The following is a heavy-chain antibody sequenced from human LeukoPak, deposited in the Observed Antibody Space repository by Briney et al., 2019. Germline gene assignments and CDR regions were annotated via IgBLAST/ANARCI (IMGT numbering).Heavy chain of an antibody. D-gene: IGHD2-8*01. Sequence: GGSLRLSCAASGFTFSNCAMTWVRQAPGKGLEWVSAISGSGGSTYYADSVKGRFTISRDNSRNTFYLQMNSLRAEDTAVYYCAKGRYCTNGVCYGRSEYWGQGTLVTVSS. CDR1: GFTFSNCA. V-gene: IGHV3-23*01. CDR3: AKGRYCTNGVCYGRSEY. J-gene: IGHJ4*02. CDR2: ISGSGGST.